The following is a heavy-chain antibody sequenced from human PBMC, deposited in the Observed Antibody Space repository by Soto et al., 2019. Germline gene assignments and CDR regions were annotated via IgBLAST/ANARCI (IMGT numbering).Heavy chain of an antibody. V-gene: IGHV4-4*02. CDR3: ASRPAYISGKDY. CDR2: IYHSGKT. CDR1: GDSISSNTW. D-gene: IGHD3-3*02. J-gene: IGHJ4*02. Sequence: QVQLQESGPGLVKPSETLSLTCAVSGDSISSNTWWSWVRQSPGKGLEWIGEIYHSGKTNYKASLKSRVPISINXSKNQLSLNLTSVTAADTAVYYCASRPAYISGKDYWGQGTLVTVSS.